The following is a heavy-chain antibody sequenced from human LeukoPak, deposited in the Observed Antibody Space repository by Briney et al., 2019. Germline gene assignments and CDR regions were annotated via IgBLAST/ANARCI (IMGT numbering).Heavy chain of an antibody. CDR2: IYHSGST. D-gene: IGHD2-2*01. J-gene: IGHJ4*02. Sequence: SGTLSLTCAVSGGSISSNNWWHWVRQPPGKGLEWIGEIYHSGSTNYNPSLKSRVTMSVDKSKNQFSLKLSSVTAADTAMYHCAREADGAMGPNFDYWGQGTLVTVSS. CDR1: GGSISSNNW. V-gene: IGHV4-4*02. CDR3: AREADGAMGPNFDY.